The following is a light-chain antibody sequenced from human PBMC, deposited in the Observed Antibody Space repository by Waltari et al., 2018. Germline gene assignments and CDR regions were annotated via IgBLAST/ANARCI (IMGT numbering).Light chain of an antibody. CDR2: AAS. J-gene: IGKJ1*01. Sequence: DIQMTQSPSSLSASVGDRVTITCRASQSISSYLNWYPQKPGKAPKLLIYAASSLQSGVPSMFSGRGSGTDCTLTSSRLPPEDFATYYCQQSYSTPWTFGQGTKVEIK. CDR1: QSISSY. V-gene: IGKV1-39*01. CDR3: QQSYSTPWT.